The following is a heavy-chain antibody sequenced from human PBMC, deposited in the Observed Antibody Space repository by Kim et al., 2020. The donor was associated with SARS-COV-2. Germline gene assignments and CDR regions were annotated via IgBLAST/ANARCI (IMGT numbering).Heavy chain of an antibody. V-gene: IGHV4-34*01. CDR2: SGRT. CDR3: TRALGISGS. D-gene: IGHD1-20*01. J-gene: IGHJ5*02. Sequence: SGRTNYNPSLKGRATISVDLSKNQFSLRLTSLTAADTAVYYCTRALGISGSWGQGTLVTVSS.